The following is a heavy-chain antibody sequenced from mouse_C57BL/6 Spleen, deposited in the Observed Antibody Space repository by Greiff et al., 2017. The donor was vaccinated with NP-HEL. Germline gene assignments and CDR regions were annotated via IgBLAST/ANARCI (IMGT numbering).Heavy chain of an antibody. CDR1: GFSLTSYG. CDR3: ARKGDYGSSHWYFDV. V-gene: IGHV2-2*01. Sequence: VQLHQSGPGLVQPSQSLSITCTVSGFSLTSYGVHWVRQSPGKGLEWLGVIWSGGSTDYNAAFISRLSISKDNSKSQVFFKMNSLQADDTAIYYCARKGDYGSSHWYFDVWGTGTTVTVSS. CDR2: IWSGGST. D-gene: IGHD1-1*01. J-gene: IGHJ1*03.